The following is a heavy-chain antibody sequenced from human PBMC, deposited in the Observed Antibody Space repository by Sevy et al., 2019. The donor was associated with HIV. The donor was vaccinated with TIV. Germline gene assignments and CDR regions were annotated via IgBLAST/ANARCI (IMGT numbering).Heavy chain of an antibody. Sequence: GGSLRLSCAASGFTFSDYYMSWIRQAPGKGLEWVSYISSSGSTIYYADSVKGRFTISRDNAKNSLYLQMNSLRAEDTDVYYCARDLGHGGKGTDYFDYWGQGTLVTVSS. J-gene: IGHJ4*02. D-gene: IGHD2-15*01. CDR3: ARDLGHGGKGTDYFDY. CDR1: GFTFSDYY. CDR2: ISSSGSTI. V-gene: IGHV3-11*01.